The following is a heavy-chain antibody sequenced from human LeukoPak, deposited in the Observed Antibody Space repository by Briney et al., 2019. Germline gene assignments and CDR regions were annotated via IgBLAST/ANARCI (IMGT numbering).Heavy chain of an antibody. CDR3: AKGKSQLWDDYYYYGMDV. J-gene: IGHJ6*02. D-gene: IGHD5-18*01. Sequence: PGGSLRLSCAASGFTFSSYAMSWVRQAPGKGLEWVAVISYDGSNKYYADSVKGRFTISGDNSKNTLYLQMNSLRAEDTAVYYCAKGKSQLWDDYYYYGMDVWGQGTTVTVSS. V-gene: IGHV3-30*18. CDR2: ISYDGSNK. CDR1: GFTFSSYA.